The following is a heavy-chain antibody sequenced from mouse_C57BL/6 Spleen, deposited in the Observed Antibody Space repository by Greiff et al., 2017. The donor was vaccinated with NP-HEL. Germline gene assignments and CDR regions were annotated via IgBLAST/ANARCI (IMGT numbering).Heavy chain of an antibody. CDR2: INPYNGDT. V-gene: IGHV1-20*01. J-gene: IGHJ3*01. CDR1: GYSFTGYF. Sequence: VQLQQSGPELVKPGDSVKISCKASGYSFTGYFMNWVMQSHGKSLEWIGRINPYNGDTFYNQKFKGKATLTVDKSSSTAHMELRSLTSEDSAVYYCARGDGSSYGFAYWGQGTLVTVSA. D-gene: IGHD1-1*01. CDR3: ARGDGSSYGFAY.